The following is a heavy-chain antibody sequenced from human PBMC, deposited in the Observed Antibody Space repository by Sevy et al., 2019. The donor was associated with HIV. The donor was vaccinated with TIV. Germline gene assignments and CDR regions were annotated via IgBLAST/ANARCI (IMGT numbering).Heavy chain of an antibody. V-gene: IGHV4-39*01. J-gene: IGHJ5*02. Sequence: SETLSLTCTVSGGSISSSSYYWGWIRQPPGKGLEWIGSIYYSGSTYYNPSLKSRVTISVDTSKNQFSLKLSSVTAADTAVYYSARHLHDFWSGYYRNWFDPWGQGTLVTVSS. CDR3: ARHLHDFWSGYYRNWFDP. D-gene: IGHD3-3*01. CDR2: IYYSGST. CDR1: GGSISSSSYY.